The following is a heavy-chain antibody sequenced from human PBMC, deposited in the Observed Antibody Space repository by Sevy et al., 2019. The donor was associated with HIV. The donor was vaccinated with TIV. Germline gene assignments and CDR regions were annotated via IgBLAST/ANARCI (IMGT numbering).Heavy chain of an antibody. V-gene: IGHV3-33*08. CDR2: IWYDGTIK. CDR1: GFTFSSYV. CDR3: AGGGGYCGGDCYSIDY. J-gene: IGHJ4*02. D-gene: IGHD2-21*02. Sequence: GGYLRLSCAASGFTFSSYVMHWVRQAPGKGLEWVALIWYDGTIKYYADSVKGRFTISRDNSKDTLFLQMNSLTPEDTAGYYCAGGGGYCGGDCYSIDYWGQGALVTVSS.